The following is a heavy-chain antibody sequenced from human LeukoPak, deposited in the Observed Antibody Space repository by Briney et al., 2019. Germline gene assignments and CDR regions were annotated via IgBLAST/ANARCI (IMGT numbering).Heavy chain of an antibody. CDR3: ARGWAFDI. J-gene: IGHJ3*02. CDR2: INHSGST. CDR1: GGSISSSFYY. Sequence: SETLSLTCTVSGGSISSSFYYWGWIRQPPGKELEWIGEINHSGSTNYNPSLKSRVTISVDTSKNQFSLKLSSVTAADTAVYYCARGWAFDIWGQGTMVTVSS. V-gene: IGHV4-39*07. D-gene: IGHD5-24*01.